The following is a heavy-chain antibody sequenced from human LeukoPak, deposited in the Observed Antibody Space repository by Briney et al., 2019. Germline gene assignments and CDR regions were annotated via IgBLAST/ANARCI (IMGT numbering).Heavy chain of an antibody. CDR3: ARDAPLMLSYYDSSGVAY. CDR2: IIPIFGTA. CDR1: GGTFSSYA. Sequence: SVKVSCKAAGGTFSSYASSWVRQAPGQGLEWMGRIIPIFGTANYAQKFQGRVTITADKSTSTAYMELSSLRSEDTAVYYCARDAPLMLSYYDSSGVAYWGQGTLVTVSS. V-gene: IGHV1-69*06. D-gene: IGHD3-22*01. J-gene: IGHJ4*02.